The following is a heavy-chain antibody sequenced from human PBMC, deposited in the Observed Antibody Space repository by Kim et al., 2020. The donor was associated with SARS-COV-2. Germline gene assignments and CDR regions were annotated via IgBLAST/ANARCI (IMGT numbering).Heavy chain of an antibody. CDR3: TSIGRVWHAFDI. CDR1: GFTFGDYA. J-gene: IGHJ3*02. CDR2: IRSKAYGGTT. Sequence: GGSLRLSCTASGFTFGDYAMSWVRQAPGKGLEWVGFIRSKAYGGTTEYAASVKGRFTISRDDSKSIAYLQMNSLKTEDTAVYYCTSIGRVWHAFDIWGQGTMVTVSS. V-gene: IGHV3-49*04. D-gene: IGHD1-26*01.